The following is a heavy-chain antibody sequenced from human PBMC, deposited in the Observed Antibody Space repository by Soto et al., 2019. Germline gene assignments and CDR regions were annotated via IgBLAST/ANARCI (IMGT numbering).Heavy chain of an antibody. Sequence: GGSLRLSCAASGFTFSSYSMSWVRQAPGKGLEWVSGFRGSGDDGTTYYADSVKGRFTISRDNSKNTLYLQMSSLRAEDTAVYYCAKVMVKNWFDPWGQGTLVTVSS. V-gene: IGHV3-23*01. D-gene: IGHD5-18*01. CDR1: GFTFSSYS. J-gene: IGHJ5*02. CDR3: AKVMVKNWFDP. CDR2: FRGSGDDGTT.